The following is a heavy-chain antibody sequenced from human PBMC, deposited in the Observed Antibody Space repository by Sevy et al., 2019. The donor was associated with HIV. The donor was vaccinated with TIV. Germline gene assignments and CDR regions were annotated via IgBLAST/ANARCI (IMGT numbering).Heavy chain of an antibody. CDR3: ARDNFPWFAKLYQYY. V-gene: IGHV1-18*01. Sequence: ASVKVSCKASGYTFTSYGISWVRQAPGQGLEWMGWISAYNGNTNYAQKLQGRVTMTTDTSTSTAYMELRSLRSDDTAVYYCARDNFPWFAKLYQYYWGQGTLVTVSS. D-gene: IGHD3-10*01. CDR1: GYTFTSYG. J-gene: IGHJ4*02. CDR2: ISAYNGNT.